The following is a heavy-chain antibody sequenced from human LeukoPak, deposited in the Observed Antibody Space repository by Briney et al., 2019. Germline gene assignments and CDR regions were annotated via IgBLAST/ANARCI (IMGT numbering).Heavy chain of an antibody. V-gene: IGHV1-46*01. J-gene: IGHJ6*02. D-gene: IGHD2-8*01. Sequence: GASVKVSCKASGYNFISYYMHWVRQAPGHGLEWMGIINPSGGSTSYAQKLQDRVTITRDTSTSTVYMELSSLKSEDTAVYYCAREDVVLVDAVRYYYYGMDVWGQGATVTVSS. CDR2: INPSGGST. CDR3: AREDVVLVDAVRYYYYGMDV. CDR1: GYNFISYY.